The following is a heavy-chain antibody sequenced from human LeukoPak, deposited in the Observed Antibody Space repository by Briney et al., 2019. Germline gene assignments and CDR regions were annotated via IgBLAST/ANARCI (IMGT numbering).Heavy chain of an antibody. V-gene: IGHV3-73*01. CDR2: IDKKDKGYATAT. Sequence: GGSLKRSCAASGFTFSGSAIHWVRQSSGKGLEWVGQIDKKDKGYATATAYAASVKGRFTISRDDSINTAYLQMKSLKTEDTALYYCTRDSGTYNWFDPWGQGTLVTVSS. CDR1: GFTFSGSA. J-gene: IGHJ5*02. CDR3: TRDSGTYNWFDP. D-gene: IGHD1-26*01.